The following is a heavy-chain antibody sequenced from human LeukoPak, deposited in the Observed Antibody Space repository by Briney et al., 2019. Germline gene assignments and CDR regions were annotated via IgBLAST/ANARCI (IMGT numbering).Heavy chain of an antibody. Sequence: SETLSLTCTVSGGSISSGSYYWSWIRQPAGKGLEWIGRIYTSGSTNYNPSLKSRVTISVDTSKNQFSLKLSSVTAADTAVYYCARDRYSSSWIFDYWGQGTLVTVSS. J-gene: IGHJ4*02. CDR1: GGSISSGSYY. CDR2: IYTSGST. D-gene: IGHD6-13*01. CDR3: ARDRYSSSWIFDY. V-gene: IGHV4-61*02.